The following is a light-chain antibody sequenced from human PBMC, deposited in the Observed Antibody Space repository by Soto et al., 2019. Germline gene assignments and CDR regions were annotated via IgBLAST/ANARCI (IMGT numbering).Light chain of an antibody. Sequence: DIQMTQSPSSLSASVGDRVTITCRASQSISSYLNWYQQKPGKAPKLLIYAASRLQSGVPSRFSGSGSGTDFTLTISSLQPEDFATYYFQQSYRTPRTFGQGAKVDIK. CDR3: QQSYRTPRT. J-gene: IGKJ1*01. CDR1: QSISSY. CDR2: AAS. V-gene: IGKV1-39*01.